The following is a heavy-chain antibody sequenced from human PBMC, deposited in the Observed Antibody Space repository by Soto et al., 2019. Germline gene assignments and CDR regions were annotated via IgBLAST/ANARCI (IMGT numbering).Heavy chain of an antibody. CDR3: ARSGGAVAQGYYYYYGMDV. CDR1: GYTFTSYG. V-gene: IGHV1-18*01. J-gene: IGHJ6*02. Sequence: GASVKVSCKASGYTFTSYGISWVRQAPGQGLEWMGWISAYNGNTNYAQKLQGRVTMTTDTSTSTAYMELRSLRSDDTAVYYCARSGGAVAQGYYYYYGMDVWGQGTTVTVSS. D-gene: IGHD6-19*01. CDR2: ISAYNGNT.